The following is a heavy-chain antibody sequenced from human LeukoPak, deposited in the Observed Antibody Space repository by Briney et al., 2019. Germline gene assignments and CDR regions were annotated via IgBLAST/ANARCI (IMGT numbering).Heavy chain of an antibody. CDR2: INPNSGGT. J-gene: IGHJ6*03. CDR1: GYTFTGYY. CDR3: ARAHPITAGYYYMDV. V-gene: IGHV1-2*02. Sequence: ASVKVSCKASGYTFTGYYMHWVRQAPGQGLEWMGWINPNSGGTNYAQKFQGRVTMTRDTSISTAYMELSRLRSDDTAVYYCARAHPITAGYYYMDVWGKGTTVTISS.